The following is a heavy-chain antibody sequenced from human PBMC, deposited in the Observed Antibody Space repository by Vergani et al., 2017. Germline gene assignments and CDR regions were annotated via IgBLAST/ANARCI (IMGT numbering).Heavy chain of an antibody. CDR2: IWSKPYGGTT. D-gene: IGHD3-16*01. V-gene: IGHV3-49*04. CDR1: GFTFDDYA. CDR3: TRDRLDGSYAYFDY. J-gene: IGHJ4*02. Sequence: EVQLVESGGGLVQPGRSLRLSCAASGFTFDDYAMHWVRQAPGKGLEWVAFIWSKPYGGTTEYAASVKGRFTISRDDSKSMAYLQMSSLKAEDTAVYYCTRDRLDGSYAYFDYWGQGTLVTVSP.